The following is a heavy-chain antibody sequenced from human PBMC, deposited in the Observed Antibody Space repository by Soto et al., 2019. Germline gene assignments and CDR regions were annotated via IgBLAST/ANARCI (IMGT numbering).Heavy chain of an antibody. Sequence: QVQLVQSGAEVKKPGSSVKVSCKASGGTFSSYAISWVRQAPGQGLEWMGGIIPIFGTANYAQKFQGRVTITADESRSTAYLALSSLRSEDTAVYYCARGAFMEGYYYGMDVWGQGTTVTVSS. J-gene: IGHJ6*02. CDR3: ARGAFMEGYYYGMDV. V-gene: IGHV1-69*12. CDR1: GGTFSSYA. CDR2: IIPIFGTA. D-gene: IGHD3-3*01.